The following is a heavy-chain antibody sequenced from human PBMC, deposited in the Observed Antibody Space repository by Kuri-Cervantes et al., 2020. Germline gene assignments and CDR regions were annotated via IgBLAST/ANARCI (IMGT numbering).Heavy chain of an antibody. CDR1: GFTFSSYW. Sequence: GGSLRLSCAASGFTFSSYWTSWVRQAPGKGLEWVANIKQDGSEKYYVDSVKGRFTISRDNAKNSLYLQMNSLRAEDTAVYYCARDRRVSAAGTAYYWGQGTLVTVSS. D-gene: IGHD6-19*01. CDR2: IKQDGSEK. CDR3: ARDRRVSAAGTAYY. V-gene: IGHV3-7*01. J-gene: IGHJ4*02.